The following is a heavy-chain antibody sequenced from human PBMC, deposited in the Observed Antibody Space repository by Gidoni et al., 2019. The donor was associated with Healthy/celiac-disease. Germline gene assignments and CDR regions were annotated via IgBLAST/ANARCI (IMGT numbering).Heavy chain of an antibody. D-gene: IGHD1-1*01. Sequence: AAPGFTFSSYSMNWVRQAPGKGLQRDSSSSSSSSYIYYTDSVTARFTTSRDNAKNSLYLQMDDLGVEDTAMYHCARDFGTTGTSDFDFWGQGTLVTVSS. CDR1: GFTFSSYS. J-gene: IGHJ4*02. CDR3: ARDFGTTGTSDFDF. V-gene: IGHV3-21*01. CDR2: SSSSSSYI.